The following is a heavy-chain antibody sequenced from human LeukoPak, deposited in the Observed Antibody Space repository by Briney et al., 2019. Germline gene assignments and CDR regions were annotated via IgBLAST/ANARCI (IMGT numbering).Heavy chain of an antibody. CDR2: ISGSGGST. J-gene: IGHJ4*02. CDR1: GFTFNSYA. V-gene: IGHV3-23*01. CDR3: AKFGYSDWLSHFDY. D-gene: IGHD3-9*01. Sequence: GGSLRLSCAASGFTFNSYAMSWVRQAPGKGLEWVSGISGSGGSTNYADSVKGRFTISRDNSKNTLYLQMNSLRAEDTAVYYCAKFGYSDWLSHFDYWGQGTLVTVSS.